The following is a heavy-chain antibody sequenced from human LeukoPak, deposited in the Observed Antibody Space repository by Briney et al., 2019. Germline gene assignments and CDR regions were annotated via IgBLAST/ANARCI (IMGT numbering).Heavy chain of an antibody. D-gene: IGHD3-10*01. V-gene: IGHV3-33*01. Sequence: GGSLRLSCAAPGFTFSTYASHWVRRPPGKGLEGGALIWYDGRNKYYADSVKGRFTISRDNSKTTLYLQMNSLRAEDTAVYYCARDTYGSGSPSPFYYYYGMDVWGQGTTVTVSS. J-gene: IGHJ6*02. CDR2: IWYDGRNK. CDR1: GFTFSTYA. CDR3: ARDTYGSGSPSPFYYYYGMDV.